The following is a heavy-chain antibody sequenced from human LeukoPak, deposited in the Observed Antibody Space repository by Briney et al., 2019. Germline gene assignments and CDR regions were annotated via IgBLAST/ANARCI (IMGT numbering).Heavy chain of an antibody. J-gene: IGHJ4*02. Sequence: GGSLRLSCAASGFNFSIYSMSWVRQAPGKGLEWVSSISSSNTYIYYADSVKGRFTISRDNAKNSLYLQMNGLRAEDTAVYYCAREGRAYFEYWGQGTLVTVSS. CDR1: GFNFSIYS. CDR2: ISSSNTYI. D-gene: IGHD3-10*01. V-gene: IGHV3-21*01. CDR3: AREGRAYFEY.